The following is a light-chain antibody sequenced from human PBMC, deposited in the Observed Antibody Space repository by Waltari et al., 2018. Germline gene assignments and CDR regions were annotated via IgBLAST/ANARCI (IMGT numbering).Light chain of an antibody. V-gene: IGKV3-11*01. CDR3: QQRSNWPPLT. Sequence: EIVLTQSPATLSLSPGERATLSCRASQSVSSYLACYQQKPGQAPRLLIYDASNRATGIPARFSGSGSGTDFTITISSLEPEDFAVYYCQQRSNWPPLTFGGGTKVEIK. J-gene: IGKJ4*01. CDR1: QSVSSY. CDR2: DAS.